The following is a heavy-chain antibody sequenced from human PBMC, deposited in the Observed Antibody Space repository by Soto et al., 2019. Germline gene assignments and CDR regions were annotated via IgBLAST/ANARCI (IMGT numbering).Heavy chain of an antibody. CDR2: ISGIGGST. CDR1: GFTFTDYA. Sequence: GGSLRLSCAASGFTFTDYALSWVRQAPGKGLEWVATISGIGGSTYLADSVKGRLSISRDNSKNTVSLLMNSLRAEDTAVYFCVHPRSTVQIPPTWGQGTLVTVSS. D-gene: IGHD4-17*01. CDR3: VHPRSTVQIPPT. V-gene: IGHV3-23*01. J-gene: IGHJ5*02.